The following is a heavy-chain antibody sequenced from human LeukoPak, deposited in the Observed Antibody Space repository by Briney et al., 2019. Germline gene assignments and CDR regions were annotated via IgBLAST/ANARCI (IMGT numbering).Heavy chain of an antibody. CDR2: IYSDGST. V-gene: IGHV3-53*01. Sequence: GGSLRLSCAASGLTVSSNYVTWVRQVPGKGLEWVSVIYSDGSTYYADFVKGRFTISRDNSKNTLYLQMNSLRAEDTAVYYCARGGGYSSPSYDYWGQGTLVTVSS. J-gene: IGHJ4*02. CDR1: GLTVSSNY. D-gene: IGHD6-13*01. CDR3: ARGGGYSSPSYDY.